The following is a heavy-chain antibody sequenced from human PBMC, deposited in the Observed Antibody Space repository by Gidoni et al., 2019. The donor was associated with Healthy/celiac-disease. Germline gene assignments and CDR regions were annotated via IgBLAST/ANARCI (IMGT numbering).Heavy chain of an antibody. CDR3: ARVHYNWNYPGYFQH. CDR1: GGSFSGYY. J-gene: IGHJ1*01. Sequence: QVQLQQWGAGLLKPSETLSLTCAVYGGSFSGYYWSWIRQPPGKGLEWIGEINHSGSTNYNPSLKSRVTISVDTSKNQFSLKLSSVTAADTAVYYCARVHYNWNYPGYFQHWGQGTLVTVSS. CDR2: INHSGST. D-gene: IGHD1-7*01. V-gene: IGHV4-34*01.